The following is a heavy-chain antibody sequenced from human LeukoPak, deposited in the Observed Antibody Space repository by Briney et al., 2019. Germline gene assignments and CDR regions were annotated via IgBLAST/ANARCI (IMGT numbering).Heavy chain of an antibody. CDR2: ISSSGTYI. CDR3: ARNGGNSDFDY. Sequence: GGSLRHSCAASGFTFSSYWMYWVRPAPGKGLVWVSFISSSGTYIYYADSMKGRFTISRDNAKNSLYLQMNSLSAEDTAVFYCARNGGNSDFDYWGQGTLVTVSS. V-gene: IGHV3-21*01. D-gene: IGHD4-23*01. J-gene: IGHJ4*02. CDR1: GFTFSSYW.